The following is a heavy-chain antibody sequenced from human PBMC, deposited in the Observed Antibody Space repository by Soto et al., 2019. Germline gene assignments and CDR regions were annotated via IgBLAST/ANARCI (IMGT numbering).Heavy chain of an antibody. D-gene: IGHD3-3*01. CDR3: ARDPAIFGVVNLDY. V-gene: IGHV3-21*01. CDR2: ISSSSSYI. J-gene: IGHJ4*02. CDR1: GFTFSSYS. Sequence: GGSLRLSCAASGFTFSSYSMNWVRQAPGKGLEWVSSISSSSSYIYYADSVKGRFTISRDNAKNSLYLQMNSLRAEDTAVYYCARDPAIFGVVNLDYWGQGTLVTVSS.